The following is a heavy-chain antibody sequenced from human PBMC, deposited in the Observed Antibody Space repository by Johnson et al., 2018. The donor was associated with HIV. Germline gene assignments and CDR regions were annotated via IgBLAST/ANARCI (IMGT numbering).Heavy chain of an antibody. CDR2: IGTAGDT. CDR3: AKDWADQDSFDI. J-gene: IGHJ3*02. D-gene: IGHD3-16*01. V-gene: IGHV3-13*01. Sequence: VLLVESGGGLVQPGGSLRLSCAASGFTFSSYDMHWVRQATGKGLEWVSAIGTAGDTYYPGSVKGRFTISRENAKNSLYLQMNSLRAEDTAIYYCAKDWADQDSFDIWGQGTMVTVSS. CDR1: GFTFSSYD.